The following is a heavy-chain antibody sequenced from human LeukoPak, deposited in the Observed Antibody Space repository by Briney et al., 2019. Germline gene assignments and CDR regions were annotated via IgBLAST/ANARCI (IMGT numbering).Heavy chain of an antibody. CDR3: AKDLEQSYSGWSTSYDA. Sequence: GGSLRLSCAASGFTFSNYAMSWVRQVPGKRLEWVSGISSGAGTTGYADSVKGRFTISRDNSKSTIYLQVNSLRAEDTAVYYCAKDLEQSYSGWSTSYDAWGQGTLVTVSS. CDR2: ISSGAGTT. J-gene: IGHJ5*02. D-gene: IGHD6-19*01. V-gene: IGHV3-23*01. CDR1: GFTFSNYA.